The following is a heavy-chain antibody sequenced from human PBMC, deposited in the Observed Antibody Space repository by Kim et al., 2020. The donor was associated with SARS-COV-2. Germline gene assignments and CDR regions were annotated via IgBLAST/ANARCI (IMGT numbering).Heavy chain of an antibody. CDR2: ISAYNGNT. V-gene: IGHV1-18*01. CDR1: GYTFTSYG. D-gene: IGHD1-26*01. Sequence: ASVKVSCKASGYTFTSYGISWVRQAPGQGLEWMGWISAYNGNTNYAQKLQGRVTMTTDTSTSTAYMELRSLRSDDTAVYYCAREGVIVGATTGAFDIWGQGTMVTVSS. CDR3: AREGVIVGATTGAFDI. J-gene: IGHJ3*02.